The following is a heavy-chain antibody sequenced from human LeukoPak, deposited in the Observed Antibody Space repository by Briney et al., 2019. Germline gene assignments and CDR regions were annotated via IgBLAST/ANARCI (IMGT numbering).Heavy chain of an antibody. J-gene: IGHJ3*02. Sequence: ASVKVSCKASGGTFSSYAISWVRQAPGQGLEWMGGIIPIFGTANYAQKFQGRVTITADKSTSTAYMELSSLRSEDTAVYYCARALETLFLFDSSEQGNAFDIWGQGTMVTVSS. CDR1: GGTFSSYA. CDR2: IIPIFGTA. D-gene: IGHD3-22*01. CDR3: ARALETLFLFDSSEQGNAFDI. V-gene: IGHV1-69*06.